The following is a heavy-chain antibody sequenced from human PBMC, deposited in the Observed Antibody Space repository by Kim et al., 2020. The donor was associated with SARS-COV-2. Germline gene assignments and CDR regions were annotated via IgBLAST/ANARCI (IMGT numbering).Heavy chain of an antibody. CDR3: ARTTTVTTRYFDY. V-gene: IGHV1-18*01. J-gene: IGHJ4*02. Sequence: YAQKLQGRVTMTTDTSTSTAYMELRSLRSDDTAVYYCARTTTVTTRYFDYWGQGTLVTVSS. D-gene: IGHD4-17*01.